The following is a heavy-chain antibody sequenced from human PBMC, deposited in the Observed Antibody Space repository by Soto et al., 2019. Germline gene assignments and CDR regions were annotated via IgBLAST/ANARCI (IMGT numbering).Heavy chain of an antibody. D-gene: IGHD6-19*01. CDR3: AKGPLGEQWLVRDAFDI. V-gene: IGHV3-23*01. CDR1: GFTFSSYA. Sequence: GGSLRLSCAASGFTFSSYAMSWVRQAPGKGLEWVSAISGSGGSTYYADSVKGRFTISRDNSKNTLYLQMNSLRAEDTAVYYCAKGPLGEQWLVRDAFDIWGQGTMVTVSS. CDR2: ISGSGGST. J-gene: IGHJ3*02.